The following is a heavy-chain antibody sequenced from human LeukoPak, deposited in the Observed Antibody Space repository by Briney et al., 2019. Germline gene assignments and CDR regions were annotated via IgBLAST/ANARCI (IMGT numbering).Heavy chain of an antibody. CDR1: GFTFSSYE. J-gene: IGHJ6*04. V-gene: IGHV3-48*03. CDR3: AELGITMVGGV. Sequence: GGSLRLSCAASGFTFSSYEMNWVRQAPGKGLEWVSYISSSGSTIYYADSVKGRFTISRDNVKNSLYLQMNSLRAEDTAVYYCAELGITMVGGVWGKGTTVTISS. D-gene: IGHD3-10*02. CDR2: ISSSGSTI.